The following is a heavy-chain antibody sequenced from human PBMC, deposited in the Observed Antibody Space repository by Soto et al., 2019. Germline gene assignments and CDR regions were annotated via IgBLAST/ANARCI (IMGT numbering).Heavy chain of an antibody. Sequence: GGSLRLSCAASGFTFSSYATHWVRQAPGKGLEWVAVISYDGSNKYYADSVKGRFTISRDNSKNTLYLQMNSLRAEDTAVYYCARDRTLVAAAGIFSGMDVWGQGTTVTVSS. CDR3: ARDRTLVAAAGIFSGMDV. CDR1: GFTFSSYA. D-gene: IGHD6-13*01. J-gene: IGHJ6*02. V-gene: IGHV3-30-3*01. CDR2: ISYDGSNK.